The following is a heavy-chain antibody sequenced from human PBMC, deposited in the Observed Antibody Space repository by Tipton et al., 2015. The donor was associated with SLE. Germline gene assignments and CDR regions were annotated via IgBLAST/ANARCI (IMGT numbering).Heavy chain of an antibody. Sequence: LRLSCAVYGGSISSSSSYYWAWIRQPPGKGVEWIGEINHRGSTNYNPSLKSRVTISVDTSKNQFSLKLSSVTAADTAVYYCAKSRDFWSGYPYYFDYWGQGTLVTVSS. J-gene: IGHJ4*02. V-gene: IGHV4-39*07. CDR2: INHRGST. D-gene: IGHD3-3*01. CDR1: GGSISSSSSYY. CDR3: AKSRDFWSGYPYYFDY.